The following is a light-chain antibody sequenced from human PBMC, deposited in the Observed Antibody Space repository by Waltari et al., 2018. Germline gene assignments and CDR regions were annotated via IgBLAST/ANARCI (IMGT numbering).Light chain of an antibody. V-gene: IGLV1-47*01. Sequence: QSVLTQPPSMSGIPGQRVTISCSGSHSNIGSNFVYWYRQFPGMAPQLLIFRNTQRPSGVPDRFSASKAGASASLAISGLRSEDEADYYCAAWDDSLSGRVFGGGTKLTV. J-gene: IGLJ2*01. CDR1: HSNIGSNF. CDR2: RNT. CDR3: AAWDDSLSGRV.